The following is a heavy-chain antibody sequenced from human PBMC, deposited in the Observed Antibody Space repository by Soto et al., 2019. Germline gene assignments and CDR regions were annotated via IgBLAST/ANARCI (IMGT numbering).Heavy chain of an antibody. D-gene: IGHD3-10*01. V-gene: IGHV4-31*03. CDR3: ASSQTLGFGELSPIYYYYYMDV. J-gene: IGHJ6*03. CDR1: GGSISSGGYY. CDR2: IYYSGST. Sequence: SETLSLTCTVSGGSISSGGYYWSWIRQHPGKGLEWIGYIYYSGSTYYNPSLKSRVTISVDTSKNQFSLKLSSVTAADTAVYYCASSQTLGFGELSPIYYYYYMDVWGKGTTVTVSS.